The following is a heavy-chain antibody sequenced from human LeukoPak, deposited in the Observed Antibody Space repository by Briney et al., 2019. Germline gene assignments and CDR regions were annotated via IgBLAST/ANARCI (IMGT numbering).Heavy chain of an antibody. V-gene: IGHV3-48*01. Sequence: GGSLRLSCAASGSTFSSYSMNWVRQAPGKGLEWVSYISSSSSTIYYADSVKGRFTISRDNAKNSLYLQVNSLRAEDTAVYYCARDSSPDYWGQGTLVTVSS. CDR1: GSTFSSYS. J-gene: IGHJ4*02. CDR3: ARDSSPDY. D-gene: IGHD6-13*01. CDR2: ISSSSSTI.